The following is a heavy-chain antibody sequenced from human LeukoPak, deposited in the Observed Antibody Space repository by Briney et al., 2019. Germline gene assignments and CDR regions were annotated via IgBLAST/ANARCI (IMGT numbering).Heavy chain of an antibody. V-gene: IGHV3-30*18. Sequence: GGSLRLSCAASGFTFSSYGMHWVRQAPGKGLEWVAVISYDGSNKYYADSVKGRFTISRDNSKNTLYLQMNSLRAEDTAVYYYAKDSTPYYFDYWGQGTLVTVSS. CDR3: AKDSTPYYFDY. CDR2: ISYDGSNK. CDR1: GFTFSSYG. J-gene: IGHJ4*02. D-gene: IGHD2-15*01.